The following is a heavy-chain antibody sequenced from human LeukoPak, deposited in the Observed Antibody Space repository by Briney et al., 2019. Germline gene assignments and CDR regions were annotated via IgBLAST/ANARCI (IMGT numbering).Heavy chain of an antibody. J-gene: IGHJ3*02. Sequence: SETLSLTCTVSGRSISSSSYYWGWIRQPPGKGLEWIGSIYYSGSTYYNPSLKGRVTISVDTSKNQFSLKLSSVTAADTAVYYCARHPYPVGALDDDAFDIWGQGTMVTVSS. CDR3: ARHPYPVGALDDDAFDI. CDR2: IYYSGST. CDR1: GRSISSSSYY. V-gene: IGHV4-39*01. D-gene: IGHD1-26*01.